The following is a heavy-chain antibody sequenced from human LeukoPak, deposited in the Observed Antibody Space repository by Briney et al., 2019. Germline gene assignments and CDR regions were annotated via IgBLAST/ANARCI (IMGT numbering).Heavy chain of an antibody. J-gene: IGHJ3*02. D-gene: IGHD2-2*01. CDR2: INHSGST. CDR3: ARDGWGVVVPAASFDI. CDR1: GGSFSGYY. V-gene: IGHV4-34*01. Sequence: SETLSLTCAVYGGSFSGYYWGWIRQPPGKGLEWIGEINHSGSTNYNPSLKSRVTISVDTSKNQFSLKLSSVTAADTAVYYCARDGWGVVVPAASFDIWGQGTMVTVSS.